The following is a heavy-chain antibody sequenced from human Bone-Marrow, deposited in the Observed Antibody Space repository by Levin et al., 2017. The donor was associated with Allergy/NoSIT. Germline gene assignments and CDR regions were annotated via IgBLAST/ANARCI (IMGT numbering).Heavy chain of an antibody. CDR3: AKDPMWDRYNFDMDV. D-gene: IGHD1-26*01. CDR2: IGGSGIDS. J-gene: IGHJ6*02. V-gene: IGHV3-23*01. Sequence: GGSLRLSCTASGFTFNKYGLMWVRQAPGKGLEWVASIGGSGIDSNYADSVRGRFTITRDTNMIFLHIKSLRVEDTAIYYCAKDPMWDRYNFDMDVWGQGTSVIVSS. CDR1: GFTFNKYG.